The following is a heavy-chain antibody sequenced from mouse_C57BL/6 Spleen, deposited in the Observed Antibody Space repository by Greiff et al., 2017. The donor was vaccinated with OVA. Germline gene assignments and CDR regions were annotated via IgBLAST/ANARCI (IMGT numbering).Heavy chain of an antibody. D-gene: IGHD4-1*01. CDR2: IYWDDDK. V-gene: IGHV8-12*01. J-gene: IGHJ4*01. CDR1: GFSLSTSGMG. CDR3: AQSLLGEGAMDN. Sequence: ESGPGILKSFQILSLPCSFSGFSLSTSGMGVSWYCPPLGKGLEWLAHIYWDDDKRHNPFLKSRLTISKDTSRNHVFLKITSVDTADTATYNGAQSLLGEGAMDNWGQGTSVTVSS.